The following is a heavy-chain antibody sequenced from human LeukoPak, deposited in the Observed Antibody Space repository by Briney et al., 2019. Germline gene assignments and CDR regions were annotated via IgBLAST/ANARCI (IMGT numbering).Heavy chain of an antibody. CDR2: IIPIFGTA. Sequence: SVKVSRKASGGTFSSYAISWVRQAPGQGLEWMGGIIPIFGTANYAQKFQGRVTITADESTSTAYMELSSLRSEDTAVYYCARGRRITIFGVVHVAFDIWGQGTMVTVSS. CDR3: ARGRRITIFGVVHVAFDI. V-gene: IGHV1-69*01. CDR1: GGTFSSYA. J-gene: IGHJ3*02. D-gene: IGHD3-3*01.